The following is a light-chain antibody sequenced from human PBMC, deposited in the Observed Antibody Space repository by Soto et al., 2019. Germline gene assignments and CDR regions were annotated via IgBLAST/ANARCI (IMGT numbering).Light chain of an antibody. CDR1: SSDIGPHSD. Sequence: QSVLTQPPSVSGAPGQRVTISCTGTSSDIGPHSDVHWYQQLPGRAPKLLIYANTNRPSGVPNRFSASKSGTSASLAITGLQAEDEADDYCQSYDSSLTGFRVFGGGTKVTVL. J-gene: IGLJ2*01. CDR2: ANT. V-gene: IGLV1-40*01. CDR3: QSYDSSLTGFRV.